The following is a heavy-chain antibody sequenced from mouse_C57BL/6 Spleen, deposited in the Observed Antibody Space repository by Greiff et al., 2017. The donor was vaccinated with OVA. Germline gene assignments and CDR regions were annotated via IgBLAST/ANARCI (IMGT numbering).Heavy chain of an antibody. CDR1: GYTFTSYW. CDR3: ARSPLYDGYYNYAMDY. V-gene: IGHV1-72*01. CDR2: IDPNSGGT. Sequence: QVQLKQPGAELVKPGASVKLSCKASGYTFTSYWMHWVKQRPGRGLEWIGRIDPNSGGTKYNEKFKSKATLTVDKPSSTAYMQLSSLTSEDSAVYYCARSPLYDGYYNYAMDYWGQGTSVTVSS. J-gene: IGHJ4*01. D-gene: IGHD2-3*01.